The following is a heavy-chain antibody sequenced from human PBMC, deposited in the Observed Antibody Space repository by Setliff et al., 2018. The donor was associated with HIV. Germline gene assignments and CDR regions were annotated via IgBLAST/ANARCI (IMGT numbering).Heavy chain of an antibody. CDR1: GGSISSGSYY. CDR2: VYAGGTT. Sequence: PSETLSLTCTVSGGSISSGSYYWTWIRQSAGKGLEWIGRVYAGGTTNYNPSLKSRVTISMDSSQNQFSLNLSSVTAADTAVYYCARSPVGTPEYYFDYWGQGTLVTVSS. CDR3: ARSPVGTPEYYFDY. J-gene: IGHJ4*02. D-gene: IGHD1-26*01. V-gene: IGHV4-61*02.